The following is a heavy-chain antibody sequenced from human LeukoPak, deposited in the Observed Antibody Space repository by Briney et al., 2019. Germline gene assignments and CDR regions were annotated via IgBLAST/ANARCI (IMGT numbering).Heavy chain of an antibody. D-gene: IGHD5-24*01. V-gene: IGHV1-2*02. CDR2: INPYSGGT. CDR1: GYTFTGYY. J-gene: IGHJ3*02. CDR3: ARDLAFGEMVTNRGAFDI. Sequence: GASVKVSCKASGYTFTGYYIHWVRQAPGQGFEWMGWINPYSGGTNYAQKFQDRVTMTRDTSISTLYMELTRLRSDDTAVYYCARDLAFGEMVTNRGAFDIWGQGTMVTVSS.